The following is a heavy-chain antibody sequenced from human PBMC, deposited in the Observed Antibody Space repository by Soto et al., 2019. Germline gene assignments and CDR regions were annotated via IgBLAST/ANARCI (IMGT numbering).Heavy chain of an antibody. CDR3: ARQPPIAVAGHFDY. CDR1: GGSISSSSYY. V-gene: IGHV4-39*01. D-gene: IGHD6-19*01. CDR2: IYYSGST. Sequence: QLQLQESGPGLVKPSETLSLTCTVSGGSISSSSYYWGWIRQPPGKGLEWIGSIYYSGSTYYNPSLKSRVTISVDTSKNQFSLKLSSVTAADTAVYYCARQPPIAVAGHFDYWGQGTLVTVSS. J-gene: IGHJ4*02.